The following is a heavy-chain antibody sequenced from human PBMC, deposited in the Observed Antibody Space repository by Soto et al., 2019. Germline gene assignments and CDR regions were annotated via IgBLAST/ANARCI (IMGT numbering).Heavy chain of an antibody. D-gene: IGHD3-22*01. CDR1: GVTFSSYS. V-gene: IGHV3-21*01. Sequence: GGALRLYCSASGVTFSSYSMNWVRQAPGKGLEWVSSISSSSSYIYYADSVKGRFTISRDNAKNSLYLQMNSLRAEDTAVYYCARDRHDSFDYWSQGTLVTVSS. J-gene: IGHJ4*02. CDR2: ISSSSSYI. CDR3: ARDRHDSFDY.